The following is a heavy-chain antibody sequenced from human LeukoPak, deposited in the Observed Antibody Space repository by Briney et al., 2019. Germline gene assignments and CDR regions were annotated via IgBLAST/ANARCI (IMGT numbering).Heavy chain of an antibody. V-gene: IGHV4-34*01. CDR1: GGSFSGYY. D-gene: IGHD3-3*01. CDR2: INHSGST. CDR3: ARSTFLFGGTTIGMDV. J-gene: IGHJ6*02. Sequence: PSETLSLTCAVYGGSFSGYYWSWIRQPPGKGLEWIGEINHSGSTNYNPSLKSRVTISVDTSKNQFSLKLTSVTAADTAVYYCARSTFLFGGTTIGMDVWGQGTTVTVSS.